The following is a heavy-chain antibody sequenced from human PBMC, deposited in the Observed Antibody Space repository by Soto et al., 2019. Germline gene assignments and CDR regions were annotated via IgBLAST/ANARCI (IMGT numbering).Heavy chain of an antibody. V-gene: IGHV1-8*01. CDR1: GYTFTRYD. CDR2: MNPNSGNT. Sequence: ASVKVSCKASGYTFTRYDINWVRQATGQGLEWMGWMNPNSGNTGYAQKFQGRVTMTRNTSISTAYMELSSLRSEDTAVYYCARVRSTVTTHYYYGMDVWGQGTTVTVS. CDR3: ARVRSTVTTHYYYGMDV. D-gene: IGHD4-17*01. J-gene: IGHJ6*02.